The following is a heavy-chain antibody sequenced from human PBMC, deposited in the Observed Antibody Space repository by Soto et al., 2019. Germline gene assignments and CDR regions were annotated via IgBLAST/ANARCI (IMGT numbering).Heavy chain of an antibody. CDR1: GASMNYYY. J-gene: IGHJ3*02. V-gene: IGHV4-59*01. CDR3: ARDRAIISAPTKEYVFEI. Sequence: SETLSLTCTVSGASMNYYYWSWIRQPPGKGLEWIGYIYHSGTTEYKPSLKSRATLSVDTSKSQFSLKMSSVTAADTAVYYCARDRAIISAPTKEYVFEIWGQGTMVTVSS. D-gene: IGHD5-12*01. CDR2: IYHSGTT.